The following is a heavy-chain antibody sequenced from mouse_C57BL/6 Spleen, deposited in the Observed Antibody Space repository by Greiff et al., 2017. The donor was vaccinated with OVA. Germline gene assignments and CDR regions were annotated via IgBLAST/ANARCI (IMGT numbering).Heavy chain of an antibody. V-gene: IGHV5-17*01. D-gene: IGHD1-1*01. CDR3: ARSGSYDYAMDY. J-gene: IGHJ4*01. Sequence: EVKLMESGGGLVKPGGSLKLSCAASGFTFSDYGMHWVRQAPEKGLEWVAYISRGSSTIYYADTVKGRFTISRENAKNTLFLQMTSLRSEDTAMYYCARSGSYDYAMDYWGQGTSVTVSS. CDR2: ISRGSSTI. CDR1: GFTFSDYG.